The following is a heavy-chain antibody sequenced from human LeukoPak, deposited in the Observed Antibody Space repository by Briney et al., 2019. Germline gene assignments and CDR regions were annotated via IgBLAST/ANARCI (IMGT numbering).Heavy chain of an antibody. V-gene: IGHV1-2*02. J-gene: IGHJ4*02. D-gene: IGHD3-9*01. CDR2: INPNSGGT. Sequence: GASVKVSCKASGYTFTSYYMHWVRQAPGQGLEWMGWINPNSGGTDYARKFQGRVTMTRDTSISTAYMELNRLRSDDTAVYYCARGFDWLEYYFDYWGQGTLVTVSS. CDR1: GYTFTSYY. CDR3: ARGFDWLEYYFDY.